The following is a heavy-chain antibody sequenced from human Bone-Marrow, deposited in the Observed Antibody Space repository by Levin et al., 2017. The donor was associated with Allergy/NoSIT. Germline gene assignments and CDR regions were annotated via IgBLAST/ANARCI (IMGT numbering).Heavy chain of an antibody. Sequence: GESLKISCAASGFTFSSYAMSWVRQAPGKGLEWVSAISGSGGSTYYADSVKGRFTISRDNSKNTLYLQMNSLRAEDTAVYYCAKAGGGYCSGGSCYAFDYWGQGTLVTVSS. CDR3: AKAGGGYCSGGSCYAFDY. CDR2: ISGSGGST. V-gene: IGHV3-23*01. CDR1: GFTFSSYA. D-gene: IGHD2-15*01. J-gene: IGHJ4*02.